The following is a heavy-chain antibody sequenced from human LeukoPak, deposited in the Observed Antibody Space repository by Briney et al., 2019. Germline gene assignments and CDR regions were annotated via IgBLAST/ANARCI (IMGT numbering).Heavy chain of an antibody. Sequence: WEPLTLPCTVSVDPVSLYYWSWIREPPGKGLEWVGYIYYSGSNNYNPYLKGRVTISVDTSKNQFYLKLSSVTAADTAVYYCARESEFLPLAESTDYFDNWGQGTLVTVSS. J-gene: IGHJ4*02. V-gene: IGHV4-59*02. CDR1: VDPVSLYY. CDR2: IYYSGSN. D-gene: IGHD5/OR15-5a*01. CDR3: ARESEFLPLAESTDYFDN.